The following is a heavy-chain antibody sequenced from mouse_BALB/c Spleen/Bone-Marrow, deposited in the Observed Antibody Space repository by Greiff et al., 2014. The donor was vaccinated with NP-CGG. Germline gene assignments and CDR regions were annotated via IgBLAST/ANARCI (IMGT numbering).Heavy chain of an antibody. V-gene: IGHV1-87*01. J-gene: IGHJ1*01. Sequence: VQRVESGAELARPGASVKLSCKASGYTFTSYWMQWVKQRPGQGLEWIGATYPGDGDTRYTQKFKGKATLTADKSSSTAYMQLSSLASEDSAVYYCARYYYGSSYEYFDVWGAGTTVTVSS. D-gene: IGHD1-1*01. CDR3: ARYYYGSSYEYFDV. CDR2: TYPGDGDT. CDR1: GYTFTSYW.